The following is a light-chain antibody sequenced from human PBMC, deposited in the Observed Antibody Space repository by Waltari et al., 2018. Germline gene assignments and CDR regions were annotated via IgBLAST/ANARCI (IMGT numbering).Light chain of an antibody. CDR3: QTGGHGTWV. J-gene: IGLJ3*02. V-gene: IGLV4-69*01. CDR1: SGPRSNT. Sequence: QLVLTQSPSASASLGASVKLTCTLSSGPRSNTIAWHQQQPAKGPRYLMKVKRDGIYSKGVKIPDRFSGSSSGAERYLTISSLQSEDEADYYCQTGGHGTWVFGGGTKLTVL. CDR2: VKRDGIY.